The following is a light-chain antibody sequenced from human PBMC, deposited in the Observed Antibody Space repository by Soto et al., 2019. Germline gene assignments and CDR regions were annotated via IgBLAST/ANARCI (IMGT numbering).Light chain of an antibody. CDR3: CVGGSGSSHVV. CDR2: SDT. V-gene: IGLV3-21*01. Sequence: SYELTQPPSVSVAPGKTASISCGGNDIGSKGVHWYQQKPGQAPVLVIYSDTDLPPVIPERFSGSNSANLATLTISRVEAGDEADYYCCVGGSGSSHVVFGGGATVIVL. CDR1: DIGSKG. J-gene: IGLJ3*02.